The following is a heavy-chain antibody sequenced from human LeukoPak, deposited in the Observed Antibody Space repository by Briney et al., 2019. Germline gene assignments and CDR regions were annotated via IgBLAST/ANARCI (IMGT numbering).Heavy chain of an antibody. V-gene: IGHV1-69*06. Sequence: GASVKLSCKASGGTFSSYAISWVRQAPGQGLEWVGGIIPICGTANYAQKFQGRVTITADKSTSTAYMELSSLRSEDTAVYYCASGLGYCSSTSCYALGYWGQGTLVTVSS. CDR3: ASGLGYCSSTSCYALGY. CDR2: IIPICGTA. CDR1: GGTFSSYA. D-gene: IGHD2-2*01. J-gene: IGHJ4*02.